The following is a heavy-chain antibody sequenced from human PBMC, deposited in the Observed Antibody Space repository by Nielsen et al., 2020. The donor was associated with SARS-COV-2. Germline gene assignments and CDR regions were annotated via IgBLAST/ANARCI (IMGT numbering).Heavy chain of an antibody. Sequence: WIRQPPGKGLEWVATISYDGSNRYYADSVKGRFTISRDNSKNTLYLQMNSLRAEDTAVYYCARAAGYCSGGSCYSGGWFDPWGQGTLVTVSS. CDR2: ISYDGSNR. J-gene: IGHJ5*02. D-gene: IGHD2-15*01. V-gene: IGHV3-30*03. CDR3: ARAAGYCSGGSCYSGGWFDP.